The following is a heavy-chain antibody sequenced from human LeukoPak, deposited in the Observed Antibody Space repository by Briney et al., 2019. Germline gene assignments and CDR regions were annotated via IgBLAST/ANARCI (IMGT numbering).Heavy chain of an antibody. CDR2: ISSGGSTI. Sequence: PGGSLRLSCAASGFTFSSYEMNWVRQAPGKGLEWVSYISSGGSTIHYADSVKGRFTISRDNAKNSLYLQMNSLRAEDTAVYYCARRPTVTTPLTAWGQGTLVTVSS. J-gene: IGHJ5*02. CDR1: GFTFSSYE. CDR3: ARRPTVTTPLTA. V-gene: IGHV3-48*03. D-gene: IGHD4-17*01.